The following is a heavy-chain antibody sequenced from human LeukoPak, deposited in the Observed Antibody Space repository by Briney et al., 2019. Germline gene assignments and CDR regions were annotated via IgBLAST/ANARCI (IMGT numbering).Heavy chain of an antibody. Sequence: SETLSLTCTVSGGFISSSSYYWGWIRQPPGKGLEWIGSIYYSGSTYYNPSLKSRVTISVDTSKNQFSLKLSSVTAADTAVYYCARFVGDGWFDPWGQGTLVTVSS. CDR3: ARFVGDGWFDP. CDR2: IYYSGST. D-gene: IGHD3-10*01. J-gene: IGHJ5*02. CDR1: GGFISSSSYY. V-gene: IGHV4-39*07.